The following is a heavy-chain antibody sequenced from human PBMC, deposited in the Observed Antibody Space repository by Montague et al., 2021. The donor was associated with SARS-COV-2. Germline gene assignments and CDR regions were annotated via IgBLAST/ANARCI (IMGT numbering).Heavy chain of an antibody. D-gene: IGHD2-15*01. Sequence: SETLSLTCTVSGGSISSFYWSWSRQPPGKGLERIGYISDSGSTNYNPSLTSRVTTSVDTSKNQFSLKVNSVTAADTAVYYCARHYSATLPAVYWGQGTLVTVSS. CDR2: ISDSGST. CDR1: GGSISSFY. CDR3: ARHYSATLPAVY. J-gene: IGHJ4*02. V-gene: IGHV4-59*08.